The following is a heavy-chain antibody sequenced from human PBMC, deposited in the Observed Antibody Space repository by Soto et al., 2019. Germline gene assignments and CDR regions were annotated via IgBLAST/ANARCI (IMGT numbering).Heavy chain of an antibody. CDR1: GVSISSSDYY. Sequence: SETLSLTCSVSGVSISSSDYYWAWIRQPPGKGLEWIGSIDYNGVTYSNPSLKGRVTISKDTSKNKFSLQLTSVTAADTAFYYCGRVLVAATRYTGSDYWGQGTQVTVSS. D-gene: IGHD2-15*01. V-gene: IGHV4-39*02. CDR3: GRVLVAATRYTGSDY. J-gene: IGHJ4*02. CDR2: IDYNGVT.